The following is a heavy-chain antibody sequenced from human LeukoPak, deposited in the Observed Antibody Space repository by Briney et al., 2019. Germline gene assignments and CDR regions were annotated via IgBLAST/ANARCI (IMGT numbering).Heavy chain of an antibody. CDR3: AKDMTANRYFSACFNS. CDR1: GFTFRDYA. V-gene: IGHV3-9*01. Sequence: GRSLRLSCAASGFTFRDYAMHWVRQAPGKGLEWVSGISWNSGNIGYADSVKGRFTISRDNAQKSLYLQIDSLIDEDTALYFCAKDMTANRYFSACFNSWGQGTLVTVSS. D-gene: IGHD6-25*01. CDR2: ISWNSGNI. J-gene: IGHJ4*02.